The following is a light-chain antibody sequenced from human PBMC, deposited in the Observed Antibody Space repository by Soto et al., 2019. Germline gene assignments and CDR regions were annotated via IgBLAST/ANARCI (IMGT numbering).Light chain of an antibody. V-gene: IGKV2-28*01. CDR3: MQALQTPWT. CDR2: LGS. CDR1: QSLLHSNGYNY. Sequence: DIVMTQSPLSLPVTPGEPASISCSSSQSLLHSNGYNYLDWYLQKPGQSPQLLIYLGSNRASGVPDRFSGSGPGTDFTLKISRVEAEDVGVYYCMQALQTPWTFGQGTKVDIK. J-gene: IGKJ1*01.